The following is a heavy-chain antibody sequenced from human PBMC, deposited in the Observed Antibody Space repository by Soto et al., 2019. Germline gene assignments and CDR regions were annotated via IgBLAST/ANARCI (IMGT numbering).Heavy chain of an antibody. V-gene: IGHV3-33*01. CDR2: IWYDGSNK. J-gene: IGHJ6*02. Sequence: QVQLVESGGGVVQPGRSLRLSCAASGFIFSDYGMRWVRQAPGKGLEWMAFIWYDGSNKYYADSVEGRFIISRDNSKNTLYLQVNSLRVEDTAVYYCAVGDWPKSVYYYGMDVWCQGTTGTVSS. D-gene: IGHD3-9*01. CDR3: AVGDWPKSVYYYGMDV. CDR1: GFIFSDYG.